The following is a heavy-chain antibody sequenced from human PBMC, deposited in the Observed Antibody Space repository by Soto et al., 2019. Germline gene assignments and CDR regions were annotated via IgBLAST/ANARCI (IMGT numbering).Heavy chain of an antibody. J-gene: IGHJ6*02. CDR2: IWYDGSNK. V-gene: IGHV3-33*08. D-gene: IGHD2-15*01. CDR3: ARADCTGAYCYSWPFNYGVDV. CDR1: GFTFNTYG. Sequence: GGSLRLSCTTSGFTFNTYGMHCVRQAPGKGLERVAIIWYDGSNKYYADSVKGRFTISRDNSRNTLYLQMNSLRAEDTALYYCARADCTGAYCYSWPFNYGVDVWGQGTTVTVSS.